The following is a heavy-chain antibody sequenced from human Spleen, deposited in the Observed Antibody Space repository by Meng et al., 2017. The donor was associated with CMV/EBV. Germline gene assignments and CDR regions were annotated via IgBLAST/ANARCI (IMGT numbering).Heavy chain of an antibody. V-gene: IGHV4-39*01. CDR1: GGSISSSSYY. D-gene: IGHD2-15*01. CDR2: IYYSGST. CDR3: ARHQRGGSPATFDF. J-gene: IGHJ4*02. Sequence: SETLSLTCTVSGGSISSSSYYWGWIRQPPGKGLEWIGSIYYSGSTYYNPSLKSRVTISVDTSKNQFSLKLSSVTAADTAVYYCARHQRGGSPATFDFWGQETLVTVSS.